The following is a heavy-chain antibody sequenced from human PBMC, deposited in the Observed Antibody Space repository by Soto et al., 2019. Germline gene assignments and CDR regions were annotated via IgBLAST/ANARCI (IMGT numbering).Heavy chain of an antibody. CDR1: GGTFSSYA. CDR2: IIPIFGTA. D-gene: IGHD2-15*01. V-gene: IGHV1-69*01. Sequence: QVQLVQSGAEVKKPRSSVKVSCKASGGTFSSYAISWVRQAPGQGLEWMGGIIPIFGTANYAQKFQGRVTITADESTSTAYMELSSLRSEDTAVYYCARGGYCSGGSCYHGMDVWGQGTTVTVSS. J-gene: IGHJ6*02. CDR3: ARGGYCSGGSCYHGMDV.